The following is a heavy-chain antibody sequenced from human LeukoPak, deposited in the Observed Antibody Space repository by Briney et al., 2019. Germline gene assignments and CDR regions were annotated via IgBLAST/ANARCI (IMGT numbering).Heavy chain of an antibody. J-gene: IGHJ5*02. Sequence: ASVKVSCKVSGYTLTELSMHWVRQAPGQGLEWMGIINPSGGSTSYAQKFQGRVTMTRDMSTSTVYMELSSLRSEDTAVYYCARDPGQWLVGPTNWFDPWGQGTLVTVSS. CDR2: INPSGGST. D-gene: IGHD6-19*01. V-gene: IGHV1-46*01. CDR3: ARDPGQWLVGPTNWFDP. CDR1: GYTLTELS.